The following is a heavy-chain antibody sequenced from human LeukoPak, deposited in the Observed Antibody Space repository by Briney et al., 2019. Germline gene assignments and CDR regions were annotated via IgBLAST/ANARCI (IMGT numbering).Heavy chain of an antibody. D-gene: IGHD6-19*01. Sequence: GGSLRRSCSASGFTFSSYAMHWVRQAPGKGLEYVSAISSNGGSTYYADSVKGRFTISRDNSKNTLYLQMSSLRAEDTAVYYCVKDAMQCPDYYFDYWGQGTLVTVSS. V-gene: IGHV3-64D*06. J-gene: IGHJ4*02. CDR2: ISSNGGST. CDR3: VKDAMQCPDYYFDY. CDR1: GFTFSSYA.